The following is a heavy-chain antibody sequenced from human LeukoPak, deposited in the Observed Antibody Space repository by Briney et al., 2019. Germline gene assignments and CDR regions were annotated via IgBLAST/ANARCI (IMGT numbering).Heavy chain of an antibody. CDR3: ARGHRFRGNCRGVTCWVWFGP. CDR1: GYTFSRYE. Sequence: ASVKVSCKASGYTFSRYEIHWVRQDTGQGLEWVGSMNPNTGNTAYAEKFQGRVTMTRDTSIDTAYMELSSLRSEDTAIYYCARGHRFRGNCRGVTCWVWFGPWGQGTLVTVSS. J-gene: IGHJ5*02. D-gene: IGHD2-15*01. CDR2: MNPNTGNT. V-gene: IGHV1-8*01.